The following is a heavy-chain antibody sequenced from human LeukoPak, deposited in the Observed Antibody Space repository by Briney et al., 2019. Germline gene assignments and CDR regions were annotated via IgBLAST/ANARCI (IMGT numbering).Heavy chain of an antibody. D-gene: IGHD3-22*01. V-gene: IGHV3-30-3*01. CDR2: ISYDGSNK. Sequence: GGSLRLSCSASGFTFSSYAMHWVRQAPGKGLEWVAVISYDGSNKYYADSVKGRFTISRDNSKNTLYLQMNSLRAEDTAVYYCAKDLTSLMIVVVPAPEFDPWGQGTLVTVSS. CDR1: GFTFSSYA. J-gene: IGHJ5*02. CDR3: AKDLTSLMIVVVPAPEFDP.